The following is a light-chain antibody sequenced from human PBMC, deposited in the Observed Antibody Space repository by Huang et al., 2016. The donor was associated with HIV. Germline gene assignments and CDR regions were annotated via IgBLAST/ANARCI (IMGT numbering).Light chain of an antibody. CDR1: QNIFHSPNNKNY. J-gene: IGKJ4*01. CDR2: WAS. CDR3: QQYYVTPLT. Sequence: DIVMTQSPDSLAVSLGERAIINCKSSQNIFHSPNNKNYLAWYQQKPGQPPKLLIYWASSREAGVPARFSGSGSGTDFTLAISSLQAEDVAVYYCQQYYVTPLTFGGGTKVQIK. V-gene: IGKV4-1*01.